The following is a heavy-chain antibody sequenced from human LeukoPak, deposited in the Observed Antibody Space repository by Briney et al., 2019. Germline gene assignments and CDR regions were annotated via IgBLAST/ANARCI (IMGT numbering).Heavy chain of an antibody. CDR3: ARMETSTLRYLDWSYYYYGMDV. V-gene: IGHV4-59*01. CDR2: IYYSGST. D-gene: IGHD3-9*01. J-gene: IGHJ6*02. Sequence: SETLSLTCTVSGGSISSYYWSWIRQPPGKGLEWIGYIYYSGSTNYNPSLKSRVTISVDTSKNQFSLKLSSVTAADTAVYYCARMETSTLRYLDWSYYYYGMDVWGQGTTVTVSS. CDR1: GGSISSYY.